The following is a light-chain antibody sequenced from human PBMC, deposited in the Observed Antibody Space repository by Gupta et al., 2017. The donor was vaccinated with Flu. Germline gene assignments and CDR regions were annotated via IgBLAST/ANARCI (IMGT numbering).Light chain of an antibody. CDR3: QQYTNWPRT. V-gene: IGKV3-15*01. CDR1: QSISSN. Sequence: ILLTQSPATLSVSPGERATLSCGASQSISSNLAWYQQKPGQAPRLLIYGASTRATGIPGRFSGSGSGTEFTLTIDSLQSEDFAIYYCQQYTNWPRTFGQGTKVEIK. CDR2: GAS. J-gene: IGKJ1*01.